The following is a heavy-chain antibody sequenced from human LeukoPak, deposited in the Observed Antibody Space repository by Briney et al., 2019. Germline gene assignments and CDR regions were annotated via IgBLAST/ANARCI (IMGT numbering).Heavy chain of an antibody. J-gene: IGHJ4*02. CDR1: GGTFSSYA. Sequence: ASVKVSCKASGGTFSSYAISWVRQAPGQGLEWMGGIIPIFGTANYAQKFQGRVTITADKSTSTVYMELSSLRSEDTAVYYCAREAYSGYDTVFDYWGQGTLVTVSS. D-gene: IGHD5-12*01. V-gene: IGHV1-69*06. CDR3: AREAYSGYDTVFDY. CDR2: IIPIFGTA.